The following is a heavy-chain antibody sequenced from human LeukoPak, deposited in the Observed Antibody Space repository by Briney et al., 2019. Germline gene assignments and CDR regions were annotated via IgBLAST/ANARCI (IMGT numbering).Heavy chain of an antibody. CDR3: ANWAGTPAGYFSGPLDY. V-gene: IGHV1-8*01. CDR2: MNPNSGNT. CDR1: GYTFSNYD. Sequence: ASVKVSCTASGYTFSNYDINWVRQATGQGLEWMGWMNPNSGNTGYAQKFQGRVTITRDTSASTAYMELSSLTSEDTAVYYCANWAGTPAGYFSGPLDYWGQGTLVTVSS. D-gene: IGHD6-19*01. J-gene: IGHJ4*02.